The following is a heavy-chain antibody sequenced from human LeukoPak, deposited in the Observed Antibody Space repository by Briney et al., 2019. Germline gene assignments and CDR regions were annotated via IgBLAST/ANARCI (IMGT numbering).Heavy chain of an antibody. V-gene: IGHV3-9*01. D-gene: IGHD6-13*01. Sequence: SLRLSCATSGFTFGDYSMPWVRQTPGEGLGWVSGISWNSGSIGYADSVKGRFTISRDNAKNSLYLQMSSLRAEDTALYYCAKDIAAALHYGMDVWGQGTTVTVS. CDR1: GFTFGDYS. CDR3: AKDIAAALHYGMDV. J-gene: IGHJ6*02. CDR2: ISWNSGSI.